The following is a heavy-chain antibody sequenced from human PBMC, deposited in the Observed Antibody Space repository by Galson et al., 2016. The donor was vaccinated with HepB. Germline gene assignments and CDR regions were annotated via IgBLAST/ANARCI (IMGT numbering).Heavy chain of an antibody. V-gene: IGHV1-46*01. CDR1: GYTFTTYF. J-gene: IGHJ4*02. D-gene: IGHD5-24*01. CDR3: VRDNHRWSFDY. Sequence: SVKVSCKASGYTFTTYFIHWVRQAPGQGIEWMGRIYPRGGNTLYSQRFQGTFTMTRDTSTSTVYMELSSLRSDDPAVYYCVRDNHRWSFDYWGQGTLITVSS. CDR2: IYPRGGNT.